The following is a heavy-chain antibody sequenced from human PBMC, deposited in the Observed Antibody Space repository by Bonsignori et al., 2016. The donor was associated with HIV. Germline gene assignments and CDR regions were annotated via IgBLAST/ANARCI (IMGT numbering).Heavy chain of an antibody. CDR2: IIPILGIA. D-gene: IGHD3-10*01. CDR1: GGTFSSYA. CDR3: ARYYGSGPRYFDY. J-gene: IGHJ4*02. Sequence: SVKVSCKASGGTFSSYAISWVRQAPGQGLEWMGGIIPILGIANYAQKFQGRVTITADESTSTAYMELSSLRSEDTAVYYCARYYGSGPRYFDYWGQGTLVTVSS. V-gene: IGHV1-69*10.